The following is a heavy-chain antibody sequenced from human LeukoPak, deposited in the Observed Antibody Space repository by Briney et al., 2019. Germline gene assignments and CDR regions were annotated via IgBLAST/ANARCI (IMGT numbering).Heavy chain of an antibody. CDR2: ISGSGGST. D-gene: IGHD4-17*01. CDR3: AKESGKRSYGAYFDY. Sequence: GGSLRLSCAASGFTFSSYAMSWVRQVPGKGLEWVSAISGSGGSTYYSDSVKGRFTISRDNSQNTLYLQMNSLRAEDTAIYYCAKESGKRSYGAYFDYWGQGTLVTVSS. V-gene: IGHV3-23*01. CDR1: GFTFSSYA. J-gene: IGHJ4*02.